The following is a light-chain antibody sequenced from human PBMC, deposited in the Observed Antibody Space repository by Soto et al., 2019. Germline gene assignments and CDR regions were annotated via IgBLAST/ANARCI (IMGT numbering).Light chain of an antibody. CDR2: RNN. Sequence: QAVLTQPRSVCGTPGQRVTFSCSGSSSNIGSNTVHWYQQLPGAAPKLLIYRNNQRPSGVPDRFSGSKSGTSASLAISGLQSEDEGDYYCAAWDDSHNVFHVFGTGTKVTAL. CDR1: SSNIGSNT. V-gene: IGLV1-44*01. J-gene: IGLJ1*01. CDR3: AAWDDSHNVFHV.